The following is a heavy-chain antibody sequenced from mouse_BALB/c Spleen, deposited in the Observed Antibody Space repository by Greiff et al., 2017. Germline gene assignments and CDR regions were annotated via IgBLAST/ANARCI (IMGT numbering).Heavy chain of an antibody. V-gene: IGHV5-12-1*01. CDR1: GFAFSSYD. CDR3: ASHYYGYFDY. J-gene: IGHJ2*01. CDR2: ISSGGGST. Sequence: EVKVVESGGGLVKPGGSLKLSCAASGFAFSSYDMSWVRQTPEKRLEWVAYISSGGGSTYYPDTVKGRFTISRDNAKNTLYLQMSSLKSEDTAMYYCASHYYGYFDYWGQGTTLTVSS. D-gene: IGHD1-1*01.